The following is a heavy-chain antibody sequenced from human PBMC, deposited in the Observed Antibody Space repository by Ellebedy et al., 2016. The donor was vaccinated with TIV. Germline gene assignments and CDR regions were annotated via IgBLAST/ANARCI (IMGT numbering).Heavy chain of an antibody. CDR1: GNTFTGYY. J-gene: IGHJ6*02. D-gene: IGHD3-10*01. CDR2: IHPNSGVT. V-gene: IGHV1-2*02. CDR3: ARDREGSSGKYYYAIEV. Sequence: AASVKVSCKASGNTFTGYYMHWVRQGPGQGLEWVGWIHPNSGVTNSAQKFQGRVTLTRDTSISTVYMELRSLRSYDTAIYYCARDREGSSGKYYYAIEVWGQGTTVTVAS.